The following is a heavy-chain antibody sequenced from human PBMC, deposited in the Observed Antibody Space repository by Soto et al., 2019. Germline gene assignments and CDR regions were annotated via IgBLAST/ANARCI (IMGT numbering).Heavy chain of an antibody. J-gene: IGHJ4*02. Sequence: GGSLSLSCAASGFTFISYAMSWVRQAPGKGLEWVSAISGSGGSTYYADSVKGRFTISRDNSKNTLYLQMNSLRAEDTAVYYCAKLGGDYYDSSGYPPRDFDYWGQGTLVTVSS. CDR1: GFTFISYA. D-gene: IGHD3-22*01. V-gene: IGHV3-23*01. CDR2: ISGSGGST. CDR3: AKLGGDYYDSSGYPPRDFDY.